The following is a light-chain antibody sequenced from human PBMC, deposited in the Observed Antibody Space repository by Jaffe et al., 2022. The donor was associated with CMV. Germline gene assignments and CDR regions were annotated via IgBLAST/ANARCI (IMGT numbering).Light chain of an antibody. Sequence: DIQMTQSPSTLSASVGDRVTITCRASQSISSWLAWYQQKPGKAPKLLIYKASTLQSGVPSRFSGSGSGTEFTLTISSLQPDDFATYYCQHYNSYPWMFGQGTKVEI. CDR2: KAS. CDR3: QHYNSYPWM. J-gene: IGKJ1*01. V-gene: IGKV1-5*03. CDR1: QSISSW.